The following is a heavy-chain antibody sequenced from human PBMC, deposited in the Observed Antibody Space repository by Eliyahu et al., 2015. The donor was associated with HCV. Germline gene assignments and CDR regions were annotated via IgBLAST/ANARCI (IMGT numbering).Heavy chain of an antibody. D-gene: IGHD6-13*01. V-gene: IGHV3-74*01. CDR2: INSDGTST. Sequence: EVQLVESGGGLVQLGGSLRLSCAASGFTFRSYWMHWVRQAPGKGLAWVSHINSDGTSTTYADSVKGRFTISRDNAKNTLYLQMNSLRAEDTAVYYCAGSIAATAPFDYWGQGTLVTVSS. CDR3: AGSIAATAPFDY. CDR1: GFTFRSYW. J-gene: IGHJ4*02.